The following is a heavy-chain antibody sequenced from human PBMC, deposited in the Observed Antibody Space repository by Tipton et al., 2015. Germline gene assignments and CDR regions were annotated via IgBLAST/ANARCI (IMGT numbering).Heavy chain of an antibody. CDR1: GGSFTDYY. D-gene: IGHD4-17*01. V-gene: IGHV4-34*01. CDR2: INYSATT. CDR3: ARGTYGGYIQSH. Sequence: TLSLTCDVYGGSFTDYYWTWVRQSPGKGLEWIGEINYSATTHYNPSLGSRVTISVDTSKNQFSLNLTSVTAADTAFYYCARGTYGGYIQSHWGQGTPVTVSS. J-gene: IGHJ4*02.